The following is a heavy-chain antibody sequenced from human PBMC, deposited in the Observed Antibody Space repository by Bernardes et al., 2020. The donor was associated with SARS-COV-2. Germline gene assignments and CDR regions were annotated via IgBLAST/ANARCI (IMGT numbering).Heavy chain of an antibody. CDR2: INHSGST. J-gene: IGHJ6*02. CDR1: GGSFSGYY. CDR3: ARGNGQDIVVVTSIPTSYYYYNMDV. V-gene: IGHV4-34*01. Sequence: SETLSLTCAVYGGSFSGYYWSWIRQSPGKGLEWIGEINHSGSTNYNPSLKSRVSISIDTSKNQFSLKLTSVTAADTAVYYCARGNGQDIVVVTSIPTSYYYYNMDVWGQGTTVTVSS. D-gene: IGHD2-21*02.